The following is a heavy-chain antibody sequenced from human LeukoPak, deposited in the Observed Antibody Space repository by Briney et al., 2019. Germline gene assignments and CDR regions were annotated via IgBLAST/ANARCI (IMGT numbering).Heavy chain of an antibody. CDR1: GYTFTNYA. CDR3: ARHNDRTRGAFDI. V-gene: IGHV1-3*01. CDR2: INAGNGNT. Sequence: GASVKVSCKASGYTFTNYAIHWVGQAPGQRGEWMGWINAGNGNTKYSQKFQGRVTFTRDTSASTAYMELSSLSSEDTAVYYCARHNDRTRGAFDIWGQGTMVTVSS. D-gene: IGHD1-1*01. J-gene: IGHJ3*02.